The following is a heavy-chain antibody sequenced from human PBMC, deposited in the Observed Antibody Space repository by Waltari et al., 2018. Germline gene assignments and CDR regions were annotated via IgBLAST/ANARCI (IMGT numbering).Heavy chain of an antibody. CDR2: TA. Sequence: TANYAQKFQGRVTITADESTSTAYMELSSLRSEDTAVYYCARTRATTPGEFDYWGQGTLVTDSS. V-gene: IGHV1-69*01. D-gene: IGHD1-1*01. CDR3: ARTRATTPGEFDY. J-gene: IGHJ4*02.